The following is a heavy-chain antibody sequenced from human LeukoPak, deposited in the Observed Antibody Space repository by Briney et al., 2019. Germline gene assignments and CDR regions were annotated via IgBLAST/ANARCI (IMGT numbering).Heavy chain of an antibody. V-gene: IGHV3-30*02. CDR3: ARTSHNYYDSSGRYGMDV. CDR1: GFTFSSYG. CDR2: IRYDGSNK. D-gene: IGHD3-22*01. Sequence: GGSLRLSCAASGFTFSSYGMHWVRQAPGKGLEWVAFIRYDGSNKYYADSVKGRFTISRDNSKNTLYLQMNSLRAEDTAVYYCARTSHNYYDSSGRYGMDVWGQGTTVTVSS. J-gene: IGHJ6*02.